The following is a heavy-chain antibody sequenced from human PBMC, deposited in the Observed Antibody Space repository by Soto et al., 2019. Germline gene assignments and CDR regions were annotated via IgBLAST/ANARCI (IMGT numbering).Heavy chain of an antibody. D-gene: IGHD3-3*01. CDR2: ISGSGGST. Sequence: PGGSLSLSCAASGFTFSSYAMSWVRQAPGKGLEWVSAISGSGGSTYYADSVKGRFTISRDNSKNTLYLQMNSLRAEDTAVYYCAKGLRFFEWSDYYYYGMDVWGQGTTVTVSS. CDR1: GFTFSSYA. J-gene: IGHJ6*02. V-gene: IGHV3-23*01. CDR3: AKGLRFFEWSDYYYYGMDV.